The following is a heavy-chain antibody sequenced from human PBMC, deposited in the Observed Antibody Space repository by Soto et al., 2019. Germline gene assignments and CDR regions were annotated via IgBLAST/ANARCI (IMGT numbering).Heavy chain of an antibody. Sequence: QVHLVESGGGVVQPGRSLRLSCGASGFTFMSYAMHWVRQAPGKGLEWVTIISSDGNNKYYADSVKGRFTISRDNSKNTLYLQMNSLSVEDTAIYYCARDQDSAMITWGQGTLVTVSS. V-gene: IGHV3-30-3*01. J-gene: IGHJ4*02. CDR3: ARDQDSAMIT. CDR2: ISSDGNNK. D-gene: IGHD5-18*01. CDR1: GFTFMSYA.